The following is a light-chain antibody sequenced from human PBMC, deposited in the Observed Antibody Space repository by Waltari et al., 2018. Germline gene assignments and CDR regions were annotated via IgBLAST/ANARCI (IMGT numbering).Light chain of an antibody. V-gene: IGKV2-30*02. CDR1: QSLEHSDGNTY. Sequence: DVVMTQSPLSLPVTLGQPASISCRSSQSLEHSDGNTYLSWFQQRPGQSPRRLIYKVSKGDSGVPDRFSGSASGTYFTLTISSLQPEDFATYYCLQTYSTPLTFGGGTNVDIK. J-gene: IGKJ4*01. CDR3: LQTYSTPLT. CDR2: KVS.